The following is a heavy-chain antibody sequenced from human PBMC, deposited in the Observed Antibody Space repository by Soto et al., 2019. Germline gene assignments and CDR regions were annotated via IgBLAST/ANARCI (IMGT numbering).Heavy chain of an antibody. CDR2: ISAYNGNT. D-gene: IGHD3-10*01. J-gene: IGHJ5*02. CDR3: ARVPMVRVVIMGWFDP. V-gene: IGHV1-18*04. CDR1: GYTFTSYG. Sequence: QVQLVQSGAEVKKPGASVKVSCKASGYTFTSYGIIWVRQAPGQGLEWMGWISAYNGNTNDAQKLQGRVTMTTDTSTSTAYMELRGLRSDDTAVDYCARVPMVRVVIMGWFDPWGQGTLVTVSS.